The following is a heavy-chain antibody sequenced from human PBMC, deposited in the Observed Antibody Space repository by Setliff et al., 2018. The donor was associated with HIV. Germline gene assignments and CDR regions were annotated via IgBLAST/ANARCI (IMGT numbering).Heavy chain of an antibody. CDR2: IRTSGST. V-gene: IGHV4-61*02. J-gene: IGHJ2*01. D-gene: IGHD3-22*01. CDR1: GGSVTSGNFY. Sequence: LTCTVSGGSVTSGNFYWSWIRQPAGKGLEWIGRIRTSGSTNYNPSLKSRVTMSLDTSKNQFSLKLSSVTAADTAVYYCASDRYDSTSYYWYFDLWGRGTLVTVTS. CDR3: ASDRYDSTSYYWYFDL.